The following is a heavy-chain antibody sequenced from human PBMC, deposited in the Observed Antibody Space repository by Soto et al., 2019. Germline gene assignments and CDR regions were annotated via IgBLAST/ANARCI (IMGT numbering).Heavy chain of an antibody. CDR3: AREDSYGWSGESLEG. J-gene: IGHJ6*02. CDR2: LDQSGGT. V-gene: IGHV4-34*01. Sequence: SETLSLTCAVVGDSPRGQSWTWIRQSPGKGLEWIGELDQSGGTNYNPSLKSRAIISDDTSKNQFSLTLTSVTAADTAVYYCAREDSYGWSGESLEGWGQGTTVT. D-gene: IGHD6-19*01. CDR1: GDSPRGQS.